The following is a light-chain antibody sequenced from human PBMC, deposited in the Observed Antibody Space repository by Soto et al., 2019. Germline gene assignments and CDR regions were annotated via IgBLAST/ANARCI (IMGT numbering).Light chain of an antibody. V-gene: IGLV2-14*01. J-gene: IGLJ3*02. CDR3: SSYTSSTTLV. CDR2: EVT. Sequence: QSVLTQPASVSGSPGQSITISCTGTSSDVGGYNYVSWYQLHPGKAPKLIIYEVTNRPSGVSNRFSGSKSGNTASLTISGLQAEDEADYYCSSYTSSTTLVFGGGTKLTVL. CDR1: SSDVGGYNY.